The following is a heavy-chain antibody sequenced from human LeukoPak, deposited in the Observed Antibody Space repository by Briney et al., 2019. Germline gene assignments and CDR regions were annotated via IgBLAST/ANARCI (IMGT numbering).Heavy chain of an antibody. V-gene: IGHV3-74*01. CDR1: GFTFSSYW. J-gene: IGHJ2*01. CDR2: INSDGSST. D-gene: IGHD6-19*01. CDR3: ARDWGAVAGTQYFDL. Sequence: PGGSLRLSCAASGFTFSSYWMHWVRQAPGKGLVWVSRINSDGSSTSYADSVKGRFTISRDNAKNTLYLQMNSLRAEDTAVYYCARDWGAVAGTQYFDLWGRGTLVTVSS.